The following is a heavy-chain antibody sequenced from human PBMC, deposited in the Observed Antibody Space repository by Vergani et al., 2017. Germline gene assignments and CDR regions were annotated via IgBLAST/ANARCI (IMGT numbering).Heavy chain of an antibody. CDR3: ARGGRQWLGRTYFDY. D-gene: IGHD6-19*01. V-gene: IGHV4-34*01. J-gene: IGHJ4*02. CDR1: GGSFSGYY. CDR2: INHSGST. Sequence: QMQLQESGPGLVKASETLSLTCAVYGGSFSGYYWSWIRQPPGKGLEWIGEINHSGSTNYNPSLKSRVTISVDTSKNQFSLKLSSVTAADTAVYYCARGGRQWLGRTYFDYWGQGTLVTVSS.